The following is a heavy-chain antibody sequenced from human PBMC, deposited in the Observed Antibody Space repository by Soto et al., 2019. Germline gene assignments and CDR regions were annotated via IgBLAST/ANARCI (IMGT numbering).Heavy chain of an antibody. V-gene: IGHV1-69*13. CDR2: IIPIFGTA. Sequence: SVKVSCKASGGTFSSYAISWVRQAPGQGLEWMGGIIPIFGTANYAQKFQGRVTITADESTSTAYMELSSLRSEDTAVYYCARSSSGYSSSWYRSESNYYYGMDVWGQGTTVTSP. CDR3: ARSSSGYSSSWYRSESNYYYGMDV. D-gene: IGHD6-13*01. CDR1: GGTFSSYA. J-gene: IGHJ6*02.